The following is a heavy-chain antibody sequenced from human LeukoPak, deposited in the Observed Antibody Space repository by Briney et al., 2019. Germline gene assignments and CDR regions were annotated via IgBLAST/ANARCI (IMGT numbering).Heavy chain of an antibody. V-gene: IGHV3-11*06. J-gene: IGHJ4*02. CDR3: ARALDSGSYSGDY. Sequence: PGGSLRLSCAASGFTFSDYYTSWIRQAPGKGLEWVSYISSSSSYTNYADSVKGRFTISRDNAKNSLYLQMNSLRDEDTAVYYCARALDSGSYSGDYWGQGTLVTVSS. CDR1: GFTFSDYY. CDR2: ISSSSSYT. D-gene: IGHD1-26*01.